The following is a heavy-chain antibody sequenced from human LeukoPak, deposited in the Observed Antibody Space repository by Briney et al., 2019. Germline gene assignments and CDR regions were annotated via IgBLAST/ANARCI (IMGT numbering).Heavy chain of an antibody. V-gene: IGHV1-69*01. D-gene: IGHD3-10*01. CDR1: GGTFSSYA. CDR3: ARRNQAGNAFDI. CDR2: IIPIFGTA. J-gene: IGHJ3*02. Sequence: SVKVSCKASGGTFSSYAISWVRQAPGQGLEWMGGIIPIFGTANYAQKFQGRVTITADESTSTAYMELSSLRSEDTAVYYCARRNQAGNAFDIWGQGTMVTVSS.